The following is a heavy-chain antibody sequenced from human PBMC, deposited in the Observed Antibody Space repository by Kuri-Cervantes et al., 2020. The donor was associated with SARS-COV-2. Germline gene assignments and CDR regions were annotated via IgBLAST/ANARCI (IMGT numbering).Heavy chain of an antibody. V-gene: IGHV3-11*04. Sequence: GGSLRLSCAASGFTFSDYYMIWIRQAPGKGLEWVAYISTGGGNIYYADSVKGRFTISRDNAENSLYLQMSSLRAEDTAVYYCARDLRLGKSLDYWGQGTLVTVSS. CDR3: ARDLRLGKSLDY. D-gene: IGHD7-27*01. CDR2: ISTGGGNI. CDR1: GFTFSDYY. J-gene: IGHJ4*02.